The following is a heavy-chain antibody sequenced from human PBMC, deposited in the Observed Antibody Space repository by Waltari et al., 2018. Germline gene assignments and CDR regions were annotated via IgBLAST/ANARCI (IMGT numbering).Heavy chain of an antibody. CDR3: ARDFNYDFWSGYPNWFDP. CDR1: GYTFTGYY. J-gene: IGHJ5*02. CDR2: INPNSGGT. Sequence: QVQLVQSGAEVKKPGASVKVSCKASGYTFTGYYMHWVRQAPGQGLEWMGRINPNSGGTNYAQKFQGRVTMTRDTSISTAYMELSRLRSDDTAVYYCARDFNYDFWSGYPNWFDPWGQGTLVTVSS. D-gene: IGHD3-3*01. V-gene: IGHV1-2*06.